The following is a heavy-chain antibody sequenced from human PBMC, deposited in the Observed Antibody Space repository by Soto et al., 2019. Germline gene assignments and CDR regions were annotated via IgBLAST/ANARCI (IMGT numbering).Heavy chain of an antibody. V-gene: IGHV4-59*01. CDR3: ARAVGATITRYYYYGMDV. D-gene: IGHD1-26*01. J-gene: IGHJ6*02. Sequence: ASETLSLTCTVSGGSISSYYWSWIRQPPGKGLEWIGYIYYSGSTNYNPSLKSRVTISVGTSKNQFSLKLSSVTAADTAVYYCARAVGATITRYYYYGMDVWGQGTTVTVSS. CDR1: GGSISSYY. CDR2: IYYSGST.